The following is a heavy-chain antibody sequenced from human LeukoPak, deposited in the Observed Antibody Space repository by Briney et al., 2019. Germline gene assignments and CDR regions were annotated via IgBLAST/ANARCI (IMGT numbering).Heavy chain of an antibody. CDR3: ARVQFPYCSGGSCYLDY. J-gene: IGHJ4*02. CDR2: ISAYNGHT. Sequence: ASVKVSCKASGYTFNSYGISWVRQAPGQGLEWMGWISAYNGHTNYAQKFQGRVTMTTDTSTSTAYMDLRSLRSDDTAVYYCARVQFPYCSGGSCYLDYWGQGTLVTVSS. D-gene: IGHD2-15*01. CDR1: GYTFNSYG. V-gene: IGHV1-18*01.